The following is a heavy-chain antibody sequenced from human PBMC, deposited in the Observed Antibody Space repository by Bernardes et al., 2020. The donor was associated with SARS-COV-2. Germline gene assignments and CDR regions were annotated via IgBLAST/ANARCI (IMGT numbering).Heavy chain of an antibody. V-gene: IGHV1-2*02. CDR2: INPNSGGT. Sequence: ASVKVSCKASGYTFTGYYMHWVRQAPGQGLEWMGWINPNSGGTNYAQKFQGRVTMTRDTSISTAYMELSRLRSDDTAVYYCARDVVVPAASAEYFQHWGQGTLVTVSS. CDR1: GYTFTGYY. J-gene: IGHJ1*01. D-gene: IGHD2-2*01. CDR3: ARDVVVPAASAEYFQH.